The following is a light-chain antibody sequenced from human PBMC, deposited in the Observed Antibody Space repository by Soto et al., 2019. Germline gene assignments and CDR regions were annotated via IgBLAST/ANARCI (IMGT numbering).Light chain of an antibody. V-gene: IGKV3-15*01. CDR2: AAS. CDR3: QQYNNWPVT. CDR1: QSVSST. Sequence: ETVMTQSPATLSVSPGERATLSCRASQSVSSTLAWYQQKPGQAPRLLIYAASTRATGIPARFSGSGSGTGFTLTISSLQSEDFAVYYCQQYNNWPVTFGQGTKVEIK. J-gene: IGKJ1*01.